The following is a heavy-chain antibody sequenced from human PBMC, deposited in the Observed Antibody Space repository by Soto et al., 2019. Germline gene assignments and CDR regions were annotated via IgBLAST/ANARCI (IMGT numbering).Heavy chain of an antibody. CDR2: IYYSGST. D-gene: IGHD3-3*01. Sequence: PSETLSLTCTVSGGSISTYYWSWIRQPPGKGLEWIGYIYYSGSTNYNPSLKSRVTISVDTSKNQFSLKLSSVTAADTAVYYCARDDLDARSWFDPWGQGTLVTVSS. V-gene: IGHV4-59*01. CDR3: ARDDLDARSWFDP. CDR1: GGSISTYY. J-gene: IGHJ5*02.